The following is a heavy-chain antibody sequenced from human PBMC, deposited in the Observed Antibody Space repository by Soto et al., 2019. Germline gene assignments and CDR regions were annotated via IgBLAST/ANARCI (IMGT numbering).Heavy chain of an antibody. CDR2: ISSSSSTI. Sequence: EVQLVESGGGLVQPGGSLRLSCAASGFTFSSYSMNWVRQAPGKGLEWVSYISSSSSTIYYADSVKGRFTISRDNAKHSLYLQMTRLRAEDTAVYYCARDLNYGLFEYWGQGTLVTVSS. J-gene: IGHJ4*02. V-gene: IGHV3-48*01. CDR3: ARDLNYGLFEY. D-gene: IGHD4-17*01. CDR1: GFTFSSYS.